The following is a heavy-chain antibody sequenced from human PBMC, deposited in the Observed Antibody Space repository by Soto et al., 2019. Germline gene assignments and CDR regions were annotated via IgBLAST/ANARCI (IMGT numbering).Heavy chain of an antibody. Sequence: QVQLVQSGAEVKKPGASVKVSCKASGYTFTSYDISWVRQAPGQGLEWMGWISTYNGNTNYAQKLQGRVTMTTDTSTSTAYMELRSLRSDDTAVYYCARGGYYDFWSGYFHFDYWGQGTLVTVSS. CDR2: ISTYNGNT. J-gene: IGHJ4*02. V-gene: IGHV1-18*01. CDR1: GYTFTSYD. CDR3: ARGGYYDFWSGYFHFDY. D-gene: IGHD3-3*01.